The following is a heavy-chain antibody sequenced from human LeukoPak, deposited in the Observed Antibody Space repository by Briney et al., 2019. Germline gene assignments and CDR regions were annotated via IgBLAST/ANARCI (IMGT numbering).Heavy chain of an antibody. CDR2: IYYSGST. CDR1: GGSISSYY. V-gene: IGHV4-59*08. J-gene: IGHJ5*02. CDR3: ARLYSSSSGGDWFDP. Sequence: SETLSLTCTASGGSISSYYWSWIRQPPGKGLEWIGYIYYSGSTNYNPSLKSRVTISVDTSKNQFSLKLSSVTAADTAVYYCARLYSSSSGGDWFDPWGQGTLVTVSS. D-gene: IGHD6-6*01.